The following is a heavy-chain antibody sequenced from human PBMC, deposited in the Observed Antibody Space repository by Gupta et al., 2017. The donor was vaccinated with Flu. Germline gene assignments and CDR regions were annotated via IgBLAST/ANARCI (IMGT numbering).Heavy chain of an antibody. CDR3: QGAFDI. Sequence: EVHLVEYGGGLVKPGGSLRLSCAASGFTFRNAWMSWVRQAPGKGREWVVRIKRNTEGGTLDYAAPVKGRFSISRDDSEDTLYLQMNSRKTEDTGFYFGQGAFDIWGQGTMVTVSS. V-gene: IGHV3-15*01. CDR2: IKRNTEGGTL. J-gene: IGHJ3*02. CDR1: GFTFRNAW.